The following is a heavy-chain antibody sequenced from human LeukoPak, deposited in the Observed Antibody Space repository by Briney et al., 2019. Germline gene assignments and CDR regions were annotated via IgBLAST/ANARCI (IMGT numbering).Heavy chain of an antibody. CDR3: ARAYDILTSYSNYFDY. Sequence: SETLSLTCTVSGASISSGSYYWSWIRQPAGKGLEWIGRIYTSGSTNYNPSLKSRVTISVDKSKNQFSLKLSSVTAADTAVYYCARAYDILTSYSNYFDYWGQGTLVTVSS. D-gene: IGHD3-9*01. J-gene: IGHJ4*02. CDR2: IYTSGST. CDR1: GASISSGSYY. V-gene: IGHV4-61*02.